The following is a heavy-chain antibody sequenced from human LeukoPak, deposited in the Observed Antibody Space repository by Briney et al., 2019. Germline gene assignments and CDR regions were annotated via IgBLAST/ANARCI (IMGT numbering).Heavy chain of an antibody. Sequence: SETLSLTCTVSGYSISSGYYWGWIRQPPGKGLERIGSIYHSGSTYYNPSLKSRVTILVDTSKNQFSLKLSSVTAADTAVYYCARYGSGSYSHFDPWGQGTLVTVSS. D-gene: IGHD3-10*01. V-gene: IGHV4-38-2*02. CDR1: GYSISSGYY. J-gene: IGHJ5*02. CDR2: IYHSGST. CDR3: ARYGSGSYSHFDP.